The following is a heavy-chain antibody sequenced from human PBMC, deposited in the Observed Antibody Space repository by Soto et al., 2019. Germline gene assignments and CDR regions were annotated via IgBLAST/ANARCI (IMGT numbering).Heavy chain of an antibody. Sequence: PGGSLILSCAASGFTFTDYYMSWIRQIPGKGLEWISYISSSSSTIYYADSVKGRFTISRDNAKNSLYLQMNSLRAEDTAVYYCARDWDGDYSGSYYYYYMDVWGKGTTVTVSS. CDR2: ISSSSSTI. V-gene: IGHV3-11*04. CDR1: GFTFTDYY. CDR3: ARDWDGDYSGSYYYYYMDV. J-gene: IGHJ6*03. D-gene: IGHD4-17*01.